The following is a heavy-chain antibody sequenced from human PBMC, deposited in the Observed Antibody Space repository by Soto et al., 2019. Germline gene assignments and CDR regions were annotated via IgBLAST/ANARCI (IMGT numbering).Heavy chain of an antibody. D-gene: IGHD4-17*01. Sequence: GGSLRLSCVASGFTFTRYAMHWVRQAPGKGPEWVSGIYWSSNHIGYADSVKGRFTISRDNAKNSLYLQMNSLRVEDTALYYCVKDVTPGGADVWGQGITVTVSS. CDR3: VKDVTPGGADV. J-gene: IGHJ6*02. V-gene: IGHV3-9*01. CDR1: GFTFTRYA. CDR2: IYWSSNHI.